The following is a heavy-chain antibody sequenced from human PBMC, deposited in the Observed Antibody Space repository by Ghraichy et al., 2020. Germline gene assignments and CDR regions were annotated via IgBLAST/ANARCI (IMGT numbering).Heavy chain of an antibody. CDR3: ARASLYGDYGGIVDY. D-gene: IGHD4-17*01. CDR2: INPNSGDT. J-gene: IGHJ4*02. Sequence: ASVKVSCKASQYPFTGYYTHWVRQAPGQGLEWMGRINPNSGDTNYAQKFQVRVTMTRDTSISTAYMELSRLISDDMAVYYCARASLYGDYGGIVDYWGQGTLVTVSS. CDR1: QYPFTGYY. V-gene: IGHV1-2*06.